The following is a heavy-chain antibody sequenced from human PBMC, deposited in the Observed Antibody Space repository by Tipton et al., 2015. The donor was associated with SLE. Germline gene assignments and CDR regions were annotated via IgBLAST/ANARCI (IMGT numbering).Heavy chain of an antibody. D-gene: IGHD3-10*01. CDR2: IYYSGST. Sequence: TLSLTCTVSGGSISSGDYYWSWIRQPPGKGLEWIGYIYYSGSTYYNPSLKSRVTISVDTSKNQFSLKLSSVTAADTAVYYCARGGRELVVFTWFDRWGQGTLVTVSS. V-gene: IGHV4-30-4*01. J-gene: IGHJ5*02. CDR1: GGSISSGDYY. CDR3: ARGGRELVVFTWFDR.